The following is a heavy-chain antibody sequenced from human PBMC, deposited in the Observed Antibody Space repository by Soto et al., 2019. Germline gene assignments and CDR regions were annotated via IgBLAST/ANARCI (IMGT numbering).Heavy chain of an antibody. V-gene: IGHV3-66*01. Sequence: EVQLVESGGGLVQPGGSLRLSCAASGFTVSSNYMSWVRQPPGKGLEWVSVIYSGGSTYYADSVKGRFTISRDNSKNTLYLQMNSLRAEATAVYYCASDAENLGYSSGPLHYWGQGTLVTVSS. CDR3: ASDAENLGYSSGPLHY. CDR2: IYSGGST. J-gene: IGHJ4*02. CDR1: GFTVSSNY. D-gene: IGHD6-19*01.